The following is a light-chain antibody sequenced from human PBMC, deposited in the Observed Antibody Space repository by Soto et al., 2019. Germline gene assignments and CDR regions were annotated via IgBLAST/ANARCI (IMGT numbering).Light chain of an antibody. CDR1: QSVSNNY. J-gene: IGKJ5*01. CDR3: QQRSNWPH. V-gene: IGKV3-11*01. CDR2: EAS. Sequence: EIVLTQSPGTLSLSPGERATLSCRASQSVSNNYLAWYQQKPGQAPRLLIYEASDRATGIPARFSGSGSGTDFTLTINDLEPGDSAVYYCQQRSNWPHFGQGTRLEIK.